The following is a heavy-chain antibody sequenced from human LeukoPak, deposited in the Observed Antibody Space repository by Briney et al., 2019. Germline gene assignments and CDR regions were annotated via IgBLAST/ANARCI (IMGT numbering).Heavy chain of an antibody. CDR2: ISSNGGST. D-gene: IGHD6-19*01. J-gene: IGHJ4*02. Sequence: PGRSLRLSCAASGFTFSSYAMHWVRQAPGKGLEYVSAISSNGGSTYYADSVKGRFTISRDNSKNTLYLQMSSLRAEDTAVYYCVKDRAVAGGDFDYWGQGTLVTVSS. V-gene: IGHV3-64D*06. CDR1: GFTFSSYA. CDR3: VKDRAVAGGDFDY.